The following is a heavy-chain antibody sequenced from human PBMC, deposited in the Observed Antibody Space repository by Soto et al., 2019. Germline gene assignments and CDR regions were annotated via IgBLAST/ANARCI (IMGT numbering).Heavy chain of an antibody. CDR2: ISYDGSYK. CDR1: GFTFSSYV. Sequence: VHLVESGGGVVQPGRSLRLSCAASGFTFSSYVMHWVRQAPGKGLEWVGVISYDGSYKYYADSVKGRFTISRDNSKHTLYLQMRRLRVADTAVYYCATDSEGYCSSTRCYTLHGLAVWGQGTTVPVSS. D-gene: IGHD2-2*02. V-gene: IGHV3-30*03. CDR3: ATDSEGYCSSTRCYTLHGLAV. J-gene: IGHJ6*02.